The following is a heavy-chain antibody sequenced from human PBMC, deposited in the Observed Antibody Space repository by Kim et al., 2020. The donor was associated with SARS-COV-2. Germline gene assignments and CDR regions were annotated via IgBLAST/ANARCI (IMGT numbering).Heavy chain of an antibody. Sequence: SADSVKGRFTISRDNAKNMLFLQIKSLRDEDTAVYYCAREVVTGNGGLKYWGQGTLVTVSS. D-gene: IGHD2-21*02. J-gene: IGHJ4*02. CDR3: AREVVTGNGGLKY. V-gene: IGHV3-74*01.